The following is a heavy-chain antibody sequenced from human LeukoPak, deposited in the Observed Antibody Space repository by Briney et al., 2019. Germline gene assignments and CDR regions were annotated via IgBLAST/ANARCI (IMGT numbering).Heavy chain of an antibody. CDR2: IQEDGSAT. V-gene: IGHV3-7*01. CDR3: ARRKEVQTTFDC. Sequence: PGGSLRLSCAASGFIFYMGWVRQAPGKGLEWVANIQEDGSATYYVDSVKGRFTTSRDNAKNSLDLQMNSLRAEDTAVYFCARRKEVQTTFDCWGQGTLVTVSS. D-gene: IGHD1-14*01. J-gene: IGHJ4*02. CDR1: GFIFY.